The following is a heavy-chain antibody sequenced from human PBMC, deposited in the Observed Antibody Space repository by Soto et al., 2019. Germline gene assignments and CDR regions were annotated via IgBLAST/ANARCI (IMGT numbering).Heavy chain of an antibody. V-gene: IGHV4-59*01. J-gene: IGHJ5*02. D-gene: IGHD2-2*02. CDR3: AREYHP. CDR2: IYYSGRT. Sequence: WTWIRQPPGKGLEWIGHIYYSGRTNYNPSLKSRVTISLDTSRNQFSLKLSSVTAADTAVYYCAREYHPWGQGTLVTVSS.